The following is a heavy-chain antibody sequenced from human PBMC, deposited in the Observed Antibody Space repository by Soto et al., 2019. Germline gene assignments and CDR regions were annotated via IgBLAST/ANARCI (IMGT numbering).Heavy chain of an antibody. CDR1: GFSLSTSGVG. Sequence: QITLKESGPTLVKPTQTLTLTCTLSGFSLSTSGVGVGWIRQPPGRALEWLALIYWDDDKSYSPFLKSRLTITKDTSKNQVVLTLTNMDPVDTATYYCALKGDGYRGFKYWGQGTLVTVSS. J-gene: IGHJ4*02. V-gene: IGHV2-5*02. D-gene: IGHD5-12*01. CDR3: ALKGDGYRGFKY. CDR2: IYWDDDK.